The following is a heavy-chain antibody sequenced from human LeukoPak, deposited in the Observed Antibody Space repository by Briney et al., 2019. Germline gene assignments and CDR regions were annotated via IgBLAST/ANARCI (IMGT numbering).Heavy chain of an antibody. CDR2: ISWNSGSI. Sequence: PGGSLRLSCVASGFIFDDYAMHWVRQVPGKGLEWVSGISWNSGSIGYADSVKGRFTISRDNAKNSLYLQMNSLRAEDTALYYCAKDGSSSWPNWFDPWGQGTLVTVSS. J-gene: IGHJ5*02. D-gene: IGHD6-13*01. V-gene: IGHV3-9*01. CDR1: GFIFDDYA. CDR3: AKDGSSSWPNWFDP.